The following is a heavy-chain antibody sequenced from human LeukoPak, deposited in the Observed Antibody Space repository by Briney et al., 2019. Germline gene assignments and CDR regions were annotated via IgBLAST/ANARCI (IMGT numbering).Heavy chain of an antibody. V-gene: IGHV3-7*01. Sequence: PGGSLRLSCAASGFTFTSCCMTWVRQAPGKGLEWVANINQDGSEKYYVDSVRGRFTISRDNAKNSLYLQMNSLRAEDTAVYYCASSYQLCFDYWGQGTLVTVSS. CDR1: GFTFTSCC. CDR3: ASSYQLCFDY. D-gene: IGHD2-2*01. CDR2: INQDGSEK. J-gene: IGHJ4*02.